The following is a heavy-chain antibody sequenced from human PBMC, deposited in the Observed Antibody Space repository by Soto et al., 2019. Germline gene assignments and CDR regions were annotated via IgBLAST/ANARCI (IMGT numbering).Heavy chain of an antibody. Sequence: PGGSLRLSCAASGISFNSYAMSWVRQAQGNGREWCSAMCRSGGSTYYADSVKRLFTISSDYSKNSLYLQMYSLRAEDTAVYSWATAPSTLVNKGDAFDFWRKGTMVTV. V-gene: IGHV3-23*01. D-gene: IGHD2-2*01. CDR3: ATAPSTLVNKGDAFDF. J-gene: IGHJ3*01. CDR1: GISFNSYA. CDR2: MCRSGGST.